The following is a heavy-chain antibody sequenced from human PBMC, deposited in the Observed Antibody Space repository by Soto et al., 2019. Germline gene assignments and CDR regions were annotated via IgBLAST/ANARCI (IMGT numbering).Heavy chain of an antibody. CDR2: TNEDGSRI. D-gene: IGHD7-27*01. CDR1: GFTFRNYW. Sequence: EVQLVESGGGLVQPGGSLRLSCAASGFTFRNYWMHWVRQVPGRGLVWVSRTNEDGSRIDYADSVRGRFTISRDNARNTLYLQMNSLRAEDTAVYYCGKDLTGEFDYWGQGTLVTVSS. CDR3: GKDLTGEFDY. V-gene: IGHV3-74*01. J-gene: IGHJ4*02.